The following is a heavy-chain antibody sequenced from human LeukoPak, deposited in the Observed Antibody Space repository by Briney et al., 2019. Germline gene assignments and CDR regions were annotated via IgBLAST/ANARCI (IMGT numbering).Heavy chain of an antibody. CDR2: IYYSGST. CDR3: ARILLWFGELGDTYYFDY. J-gene: IGHJ4*02. V-gene: IGHV4-39*01. Sequence: SETLSLTCTVSGGSISSSSYYWGWIRQPPGKGLEWIGSIYYSGSTYYNPSLKSRVTISVDTSKNQFSLKLSPVTAADTAVYYCARILLWFGELGDTYYFDYWGQGTLVIVSS. D-gene: IGHD3-10*01. CDR1: GGSISSSSYY.